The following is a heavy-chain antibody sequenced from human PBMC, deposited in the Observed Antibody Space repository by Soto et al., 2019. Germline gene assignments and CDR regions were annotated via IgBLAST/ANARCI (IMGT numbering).Heavy chain of an antibody. CDR2: IYYSGST. CDR3: ARHRNLHYDSSGYYYFDY. CDR1: GGSISVSSYY. J-gene: IGHJ4*02. Sequence: SETLSLTCTVSGGSISVSSYYWGWIRQPPGKGLEWIGSIYYSGSTYYNPSLKSRVTISVDTSKTQFSLKLGSVTAADTAVYYCARHRNLHYDSSGYYYFDYWGQGTLVTVSS. D-gene: IGHD3-22*01. V-gene: IGHV4-39*01.